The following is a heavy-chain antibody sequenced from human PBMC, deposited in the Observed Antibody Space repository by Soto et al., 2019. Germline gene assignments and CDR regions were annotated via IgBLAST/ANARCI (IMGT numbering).Heavy chain of an antibody. D-gene: IGHD5-18*01. V-gene: IGHV1-3*01. J-gene: IGHJ4*02. CDR3: ARDRVERGYNYGHLFDY. Sequence: QKFQGRVTITRDTSASTAYMELSSLRSEDTAVYYCARDRVERGYNYGHLFDYWGQGTLVTVSS.